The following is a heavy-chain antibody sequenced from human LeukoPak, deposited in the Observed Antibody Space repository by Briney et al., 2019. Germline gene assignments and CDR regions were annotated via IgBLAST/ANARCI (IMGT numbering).Heavy chain of an antibody. CDR2: ISGTGDNT. Sequence: GGSLRLSCAASGFTFFIYGMTWVCQAPGKGLEWVPTISGTGDNTYYADSVKGRFTISRDNSKNMLFLQMNSLRAEDTAVYYCARGGAGVYFFDYWGQGILVTVSS. CDR1: GFTFFIYG. J-gene: IGHJ4*02. CDR3: ARGGAGVYFFDY. V-gene: IGHV3-23*01. D-gene: IGHD6-13*01.